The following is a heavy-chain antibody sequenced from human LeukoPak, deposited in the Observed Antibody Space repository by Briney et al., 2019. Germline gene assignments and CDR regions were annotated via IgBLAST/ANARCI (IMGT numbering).Heavy chain of an antibody. CDR3: ERGPRYLVVVPAATVYYYYYGMDV. D-gene: IGHD2-2*01. CDR2: INHSGST. CDR1: GGSFSGYY. J-gene: IGHJ6*02. Sequence: SETLSLTCAVYGGSFSGYYWSWIRQPPGKGLEWIGEINHSGSTNYNPSLKSRVTISVDTSKNQFSLKLSSVTAADTAVYYCERGPRYLVVVPAATVYYYYYGMDVWGQGTTVTVSS. V-gene: IGHV4-34*01.